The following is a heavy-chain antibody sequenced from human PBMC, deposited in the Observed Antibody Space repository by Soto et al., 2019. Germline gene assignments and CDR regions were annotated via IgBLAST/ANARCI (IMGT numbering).Heavy chain of an antibody. V-gene: IGHV1-18*01. CDR3: ARGRYGDY. Sequence: QVHLVQSGAEVQKPGASVKVSCKGSGYAFTTYGITWVRQAPGQGLEWTGWISAHNGNTNYAQKLQGRVTVTRDTSTSTAYMELRSLRSDDTAVYYCARGRYGDYWGQGALVTVSS. D-gene: IGHD1-1*01. J-gene: IGHJ4*02. CDR2: ISAHNGNT. CDR1: GYAFTTYG.